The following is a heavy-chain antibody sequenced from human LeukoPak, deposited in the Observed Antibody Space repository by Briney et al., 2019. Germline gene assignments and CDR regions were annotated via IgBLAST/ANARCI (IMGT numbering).Heavy chain of an antibody. V-gene: IGHV4-59*01. J-gene: IGHJ6*03. CDR3: ARVLGDPYYYYYYMDV. D-gene: IGHD3-16*01. CDR2: IYYSGST. Sequence: PSETLSLTCTVSGDSISSYYWSWIRQPPGKGLEWVVYIYYSGSTNYNPSLKSRVTISVDTSKNQFSLKLSSVTAADTAVYYCARVLGDPYYYYYYMDVWGKGTTVTVSS. CDR1: GDSISSYY.